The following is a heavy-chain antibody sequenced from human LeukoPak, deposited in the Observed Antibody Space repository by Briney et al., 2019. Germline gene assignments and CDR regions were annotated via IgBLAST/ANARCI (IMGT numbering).Heavy chain of an antibody. CDR3: ARDSTGINYYGMDV. CDR1: GFTFSDYY. Sequence: GGSLRLSCAASGFTFSDYYMSWIRRAPGKGLEWVSYISSSGNTIYYADSVKGRFTISRDNAKNSLYLQMNSLRAEDTAVYYCARDSTGINYYGMDVWGQGTTVTVSS. CDR2: ISSSGNTI. V-gene: IGHV3-11*01. J-gene: IGHJ6*02. D-gene: IGHD4-17*01.